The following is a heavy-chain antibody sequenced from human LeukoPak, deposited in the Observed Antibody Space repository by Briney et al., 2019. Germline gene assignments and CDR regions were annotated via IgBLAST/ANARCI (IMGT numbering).Heavy chain of an antibody. CDR1: GYSISSGYY. D-gene: IGHD3-10*01. CDR2: IYHSGST. CDR3: AKSNGYGLIDI. V-gene: IGHV4-38-2*02. Sequence: SETLSLTCTVSGYSISSGYYWGWIRQPPGKGLEWIGSIYHSGSTYYNPSLKSRVTISVDTSKNQFSLKLSSVTAADTAVYYCAKSNGYGLIDIWGRGTMVTVSS. J-gene: IGHJ3*02.